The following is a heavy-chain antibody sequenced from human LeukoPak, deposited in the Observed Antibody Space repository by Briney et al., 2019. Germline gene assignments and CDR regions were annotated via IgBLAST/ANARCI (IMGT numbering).Heavy chain of an antibody. CDR2: IYYSGST. J-gene: IGHJ3*02. Sequence: SSETLSLTCTVSGGSISSYYWSWIRQPPGKGLEWIGCIYYSGSTNYNRSLKSRVTISVDTSKNQFSLKLSSVTAADTAVYYCATDTDYYNSSGYRPVDAFDIWGQGTMVTVSS. CDR1: GGSISSYY. CDR3: ATDTDYYNSSGYRPVDAFDI. D-gene: IGHD3-22*01. V-gene: IGHV4-59*01.